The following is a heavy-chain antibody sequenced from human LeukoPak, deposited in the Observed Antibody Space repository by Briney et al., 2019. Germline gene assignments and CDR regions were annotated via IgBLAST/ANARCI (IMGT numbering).Heavy chain of an antibody. J-gene: IGHJ3*02. CDR2: ISYDGSNK. Sequence: GGSLRLSCAASGLTFSSYAMHWVRQAPGKGLEWVAVISYDGSNKYYADSVKGRFTISRDNSKNTLYLQMNSLRAEDTAVYYCASIVVVPANAFDIWGQGTMVTVSS. CDR3: ASIVVVPANAFDI. CDR1: GLTFSSYA. V-gene: IGHV3-30-3*01. D-gene: IGHD2-2*01.